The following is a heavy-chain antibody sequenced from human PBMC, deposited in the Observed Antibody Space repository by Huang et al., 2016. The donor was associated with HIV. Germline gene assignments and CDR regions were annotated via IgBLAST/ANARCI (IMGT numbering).Heavy chain of an antibody. CDR1: GGSFSGYY. J-gene: IGHJ3*02. Sequence: QVQLQQWGAGLLKPSETLSLTCAVYGGSFSGYYWSWIRQSPGQGLEWMGEINHSGSTNYNPSLKSRLTISVDTSKNQFSLKLSSVTAADTAVYYCARERMMSWLDDHDAFDIWGQGTMVTVSS. D-gene: IGHD1-1*01. CDR2: INHSGST. V-gene: IGHV4-34*01. CDR3: ARERMMSWLDDHDAFDI.